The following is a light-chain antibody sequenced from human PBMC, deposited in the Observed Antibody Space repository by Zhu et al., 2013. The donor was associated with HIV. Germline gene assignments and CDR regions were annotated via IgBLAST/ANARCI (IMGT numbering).Light chain of an antibody. CDR2: GAS. V-gene: IGKV3-15*01. CDR3: QQYDNWLALT. J-gene: IGKJ4*01. Sequence: ETVVTQSPATLSVSPGERATLSCRASESVRDRLAWYQQKPGQTPRLLIYGASTRATGIPDRFSGRGSGTEFTLTISSLQSGDSAVYYCQQYDNWLALTFGGGTKVEI. CDR1: ESVRDR.